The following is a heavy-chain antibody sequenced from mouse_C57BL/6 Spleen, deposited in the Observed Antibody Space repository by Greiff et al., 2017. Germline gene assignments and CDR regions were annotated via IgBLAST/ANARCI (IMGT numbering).Heavy chain of an antibody. V-gene: IGHV5-4*01. CDR3: ARDRGGDAMDY. CDR1: GFTFSSYA. Sequence: EVKVVESGGGLVKPGGSLKLSCAASGFTFSSYAMSWVRQTPEKRLEWVATISDGGSYTYYPDNVKGRFTISRDNAKNNLYLQMSHLKSEDTAMYYCARDRGGDAMDYWGQGTSVTVSS. J-gene: IGHJ4*01. CDR2: ISDGGSYT.